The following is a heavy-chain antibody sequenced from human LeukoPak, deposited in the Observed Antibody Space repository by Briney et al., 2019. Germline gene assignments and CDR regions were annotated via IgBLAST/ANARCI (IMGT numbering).Heavy chain of an antibody. D-gene: IGHD3-10*01. CDR2: ISSSSSYI. CDR3: ASGSGSYYPNWFDP. Sequence: PGGSLRLSCAASGFTFSSYSMNWVRQAPGKGLEWVSSISSSSSYIYYADSVKGRFTISRDNAKNSLYPQMNSLRAEDTAVYYCASGSGSYYPNWFDPWGQGTLVTVSS. CDR1: GFTFSSYS. J-gene: IGHJ5*02. V-gene: IGHV3-21*01.